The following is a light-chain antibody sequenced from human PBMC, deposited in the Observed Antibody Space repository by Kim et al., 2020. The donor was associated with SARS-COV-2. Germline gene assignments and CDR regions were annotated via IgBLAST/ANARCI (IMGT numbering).Light chain of an antibody. CDR3: QSYGSSLWV. CDR1: SSNIGAGYN. Sequence: QSVLTQPPSVSGAPGQRITISCTGSSSNIGAGYNVHWYQQLPGTAPKLLIYGNNNRPSGVPDRFSGSKSGTSASLAITGLQAEDEADYYCQSYGSSLWVFGGGTQLTVL. J-gene: IGLJ3*02. CDR2: GNN. V-gene: IGLV1-40*01.